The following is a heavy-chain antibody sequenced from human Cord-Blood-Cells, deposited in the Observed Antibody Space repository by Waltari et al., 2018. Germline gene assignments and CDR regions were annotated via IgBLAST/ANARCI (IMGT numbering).Heavy chain of an antibody. Sequence: QLQLQESGPGLVKPSETLSLTCTVSGGPISSSRYYWGWIRQPPGKGLEWIGSIYYSGSTYYNPSLKSRVTISVDTSKNQFSLKLSSVTAADTAVYYCARHFGRNIVVVPAAIDYWGQGTLVTVSS. J-gene: IGHJ4*02. CDR2: IYYSGST. D-gene: IGHD2-2*01. CDR1: GGPISSSRYY. CDR3: ARHFGRNIVVVPAAIDY. V-gene: IGHV4-39*01.